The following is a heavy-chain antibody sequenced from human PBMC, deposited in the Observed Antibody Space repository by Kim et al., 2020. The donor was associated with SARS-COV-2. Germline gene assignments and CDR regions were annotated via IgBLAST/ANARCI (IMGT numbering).Heavy chain of an antibody. Sequence: SLRLSCAGSGFSFDDYATHWVRQSPAKGLEWVAAISSNSGSMNYADSVQGRITISSDNAKNSLYLEMNSLRTDDTAFYYCAKDTSSWHYGEFDYWVQG. CDR2: ISSNSGSM. D-gene: IGHD4-17*01. CDR1: GFSFDDYA. CDR3: AKDTSSWHYGEFDY. V-gene: IGHV3-9*01. J-gene: IGHJ4*02.